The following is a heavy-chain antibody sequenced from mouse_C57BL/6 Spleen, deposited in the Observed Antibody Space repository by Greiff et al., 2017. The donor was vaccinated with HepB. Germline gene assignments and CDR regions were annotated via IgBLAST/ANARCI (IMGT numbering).Heavy chain of an antibody. D-gene: IGHD2-5*01. CDR3: AMTYYSNYTWFAY. Sequence: VQLQQPGAELVMPGASVKLSCKASGYTFTSYWMHWVKQRPGQGLEWIGEIDPSDSYTNYNQKFKGKSTLTVDKSSSTAYMQLSSLTSEDSAVYYCAMTYYSNYTWFAYWGQGTLVTVSA. CDR1: GYTFTSYW. CDR2: IDPSDSYT. J-gene: IGHJ3*01. V-gene: IGHV1-69*01.